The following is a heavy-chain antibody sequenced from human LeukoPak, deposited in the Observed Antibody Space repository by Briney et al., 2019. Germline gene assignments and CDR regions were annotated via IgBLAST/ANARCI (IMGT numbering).Heavy chain of an antibody. Sequence: GGSLRLSCAASGFTVSSNYMTWVRQAPGQGLEWVSVIYSGGTTYYAVSVKGRFTISRDNSKNTLYLQMNSLTAEDTAVYYCARVVTGELFDSWGQGTLVTVSS. CDR2: IYSGGTT. D-gene: IGHD7-27*01. CDR1: GFTVSSNY. CDR3: ARVVTGELFDS. V-gene: IGHV3-66*01. J-gene: IGHJ4*02.